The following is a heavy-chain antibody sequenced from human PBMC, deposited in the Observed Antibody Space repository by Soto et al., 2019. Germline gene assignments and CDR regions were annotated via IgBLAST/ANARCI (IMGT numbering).Heavy chain of an antibody. J-gene: IGHJ4*02. Sequence: GGSLRLSCVGSGFIFGDYAMGWIRQAPGKGLERISYISLSGYVTFDADSVKGRFTFSRDNAKNSIYVEMNSLTPGDTAVYYCVRWWNGFDYWGQGTLVTVSS. CDR1: GFIFGDYA. CDR2: ISLSGYVT. CDR3: VRWWNGFDY. V-gene: IGHV3-11*01. D-gene: IGHD1-1*01.